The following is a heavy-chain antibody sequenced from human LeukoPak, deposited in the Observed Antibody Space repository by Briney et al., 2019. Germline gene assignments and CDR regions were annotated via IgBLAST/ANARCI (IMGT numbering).Heavy chain of an antibody. CDR3: ARGRISYVVVALDY. D-gene: IGHD2-15*01. V-gene: IGHV3-74*01. CDR1: GFTFTNYR. J-gene: IGHJ4*02. Sequence: GGSLRLSCAASGFTFTNYRMHWVRQDPGKGLMWVSRIDKQGNVSDYADSVKGRFTISRDNAKNILYLQMNGLRVDDTAVYYCARGRISYVVVALDYWGQGTLVTVSS. CDR2: IDKQGNVS.